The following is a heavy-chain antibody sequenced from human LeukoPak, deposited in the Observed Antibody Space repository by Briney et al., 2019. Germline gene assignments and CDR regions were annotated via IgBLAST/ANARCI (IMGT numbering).Heavy chain of an antibody. CDR1: GFTFSISS. CDR3: AGSILTGYPNFDY. CDR2: ISSSSSSI. J-gene: IGHJ4*02. D-gene: IGHD3-9*01. Sequence: GGSLRLSCVASGFTFSISSMSWVRQAPGKGLEWVSYISSSSSSIYDADSVRGRFTISRDNAKNSLYPQMNSLRAEDTAVYYCAGSILTGYPNFDYWGQGTLVTVSS. V-gene: IGHV3-48*04.